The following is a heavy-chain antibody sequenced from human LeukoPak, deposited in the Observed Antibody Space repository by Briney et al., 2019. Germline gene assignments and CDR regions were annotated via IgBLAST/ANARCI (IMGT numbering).Heavy chain of an antibody. V-gene: IGHV4-38-2*01. D-gene: IGHD6-13*01. CDR3: ARGGQQLRYFQH. CDR1: GYSISSGYY. CDR2: IYHSGST. Sequence: SETLSLTCAVSGYSISSGYYWGWIRQPPGKGLDGIGSIYHSGSTYYNPSLKSRVTISVDTSKNQFSLKLSSVTAADTAVYYCARGGQQLRYFQHWGQGTLVTVSS. J-gene: IGHJ1*01.